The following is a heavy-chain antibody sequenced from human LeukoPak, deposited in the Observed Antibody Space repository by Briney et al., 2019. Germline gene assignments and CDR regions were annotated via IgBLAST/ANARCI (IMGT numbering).Heavy chain of an antibody. Sequence: SETLSLTCTVSGGSMSSSYWSWIRQPAGKGLEWIGRIYTSGSTNYNPSLKSRVTMSVDTSKNQLSLKLSSVTAADTAVYYCARDLGGGDVSQGYRYYMDVWGKGTTVTVS. CDR3: ARDLGGGDVSQGYRYYMDV. V-gene: IGHV4-4*07. CDR1: GGSMSSSY. CDR2: IYTSGST. J-gene: IGHJ6*03. D-gene: IGHD3-10*01.